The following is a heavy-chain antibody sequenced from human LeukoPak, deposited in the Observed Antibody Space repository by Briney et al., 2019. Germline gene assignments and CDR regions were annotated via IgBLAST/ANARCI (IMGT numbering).Heavy chain of an antibody. D-gene: IGHD3-9*01. CDR3: ARGVLTGYFSK. Sequence: SVKVSCKASGGTFSSYAISWVRQAPGQGLEWMGRIIPILGIANYAQKFQGRVTITADKSTSTAYMELSSLRSEDTAVYYCARGVLTGYFSKWGQGTLVTVSS. V-gene: IGHV1-69*04. J-gene: IGHJ4*02. CDR2: IIPILGIA. CDR1: GGTFSSYA.